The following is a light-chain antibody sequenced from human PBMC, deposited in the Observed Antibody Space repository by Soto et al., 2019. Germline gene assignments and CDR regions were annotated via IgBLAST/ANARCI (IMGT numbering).Light chain of an antibody. J-gene: IGKJ3*01. Sequence: EIVLTQSPGTLSLSPGERATLSCRASQSINNRYLAWYQQKPGQAPRLLIYAASSRATGIPDRFSGSGSGTDFTLTISRLEPDDFAVYYCQHFGSSPGFTFGPGTKVDIK. CDR3: QHFGSSPGFT. V-gene: IGKV3-20*01. CDR1: QSINNRY. CDR2: AAS.